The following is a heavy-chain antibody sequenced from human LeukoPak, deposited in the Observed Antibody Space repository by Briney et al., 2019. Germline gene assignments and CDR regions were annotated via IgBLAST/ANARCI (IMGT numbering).Heavy chain of an antibody. D-gene: IGHD4-17*01. CDR1: GFTFSHYG. CDR2: IWDDGNKK. J-gene: IGHJ3*02. CDR3: ARDFGTTVTTFGAVDI. V-gene: IGHV3-33*01. Sequence: GRSLRLFCAASGFTFSHYGMHWVRQAPGKGLEWVALIWDDGNKKSHADTVKGRFTIYRDNSKNTLYLQMNSLRAEDTAVYYCARDFGTTVTTFGAVDIWGQGTKVIVSS.